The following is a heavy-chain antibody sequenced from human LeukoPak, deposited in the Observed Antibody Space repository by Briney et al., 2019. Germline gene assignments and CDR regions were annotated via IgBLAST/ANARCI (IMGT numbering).Heavy chain of an antibody. Sequence: SVKVSCKASGYTFTSYYMHWVRQAPGQGLEWMGGIIPIFGTANYAQKFQGRVTITADESTSTAYMELSSLRSEDTAVYYCASSKKLRIGGGSWFDPWGQGTLVTVSS. D-gene: IGHD3-16*01. CDR3: ASSKKLRIGGGSWFDP. V-gene: IGHV1-69*13. CDR1: GYTFTSYY. J-gene: IGHJ5*02. CDR2: IIPIFGTA.